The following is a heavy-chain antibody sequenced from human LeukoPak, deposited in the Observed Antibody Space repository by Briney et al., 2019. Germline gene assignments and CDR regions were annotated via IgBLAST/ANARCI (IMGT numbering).Heavy chain of an antibody. D-gene: IGHD2-15*01. J-gene: IGHJ6*02. CDR1: GFTFRSYD. CDR2: INIAGDT. CDR3: ARDGCRGGSCTNWYYGLDV. V-gene: IGHV3-13*04. Sequence: PGGSLRLSCAASGFTFRSYDEHWVRQPTGKGLEWVSGINIAGDTYYPGSVKGRFTISRQNAKNSLYLQMNSLRAGDTAVYYCARDGCRGGSCTNWYYGLDVWGQGTTVTVSS.